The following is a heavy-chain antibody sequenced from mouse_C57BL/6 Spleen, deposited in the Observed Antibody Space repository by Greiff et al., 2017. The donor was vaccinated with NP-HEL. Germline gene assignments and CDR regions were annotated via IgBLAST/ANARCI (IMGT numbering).Heavy chain of an antibody. CDR2: INPSSGYT. J-gene: IGHJ2*01. CDR3: AREVTTVKNY. V-gene: IGHV1-7*01. Sequence: QVHVKQSGAELAKPGASVKLSCKASGYTFTSYWMHWVNQRPGQGLEWIGYINPSSGYTKYNQKFKDKATLTADKSSSTAYMQLSSLTYEDSAVYYCAREVTTVKNYWGQGTTLTVSS. CDR1: GYTFTSYW. D-gene: IGHD1-1*01.